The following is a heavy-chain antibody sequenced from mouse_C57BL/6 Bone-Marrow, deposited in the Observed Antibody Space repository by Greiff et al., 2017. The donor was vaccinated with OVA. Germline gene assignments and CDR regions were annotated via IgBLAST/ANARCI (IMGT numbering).Heavy chain of an antibody. CDR3: ARYGSGYSWFAY. Sequence: QVQLQQSGTELVKPGASVKLSCKASGYTFTSYWMHWVKQRPGQGLEWIGNINPSNGGTNYNEKFKSKATLTVDKSSSTAYMQLSSRTSEYAAVYYCARYGSGYSWFAYWGQGTLVTVSA. CDR2: INPSNGGT. CDR1: GYTFTSYW. D-gene: IGHD3-2*02. J-gene: IGHJ3*01. V-gene: IGHV1-53*01.